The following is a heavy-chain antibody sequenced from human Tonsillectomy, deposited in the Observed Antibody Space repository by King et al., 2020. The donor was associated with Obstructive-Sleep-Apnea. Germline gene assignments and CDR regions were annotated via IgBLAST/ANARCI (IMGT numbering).Heavy chain of an antibody. CDR3: AKGGYDSSGYYLHYFDY. D-gene: IGHD3-22*01. V-gene: IGHV7-4-1*02. CDR2: INTNTGNP. Sequence: QLVQSGSELKKPGASVKVSCKASGYTFTNYAMNWVRQAPGQGREWMGWINTNTGNPTYAQGFTGRFVFSLDPSVSTAYVQISSLKAEDTAVYYCAKGGYDSSGYYLHYFDYWGQGTLVTVSS. CDR1: GYTFTNYA. J-gene: IGHJ4*02.